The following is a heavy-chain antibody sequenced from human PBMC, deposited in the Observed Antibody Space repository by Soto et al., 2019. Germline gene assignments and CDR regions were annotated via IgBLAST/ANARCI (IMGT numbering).Heavy chain of an antibody. CDR3: ARALPYYYYGMDV. CDR2: IIPILGTA. J-gene: IGHJ6*02. CDR1: GGTFSNYA. Sequence: SVKVSCKASGGTFSNYAITWLRQAPGQGLEWLGRIIPILGTANYSQKFQGRVTITRDTSASTAYMELSSLRSEDTAVYYCARALPYYYYGMDVWGQGTTVTVSS. V-gene: IGHV1-69*04.